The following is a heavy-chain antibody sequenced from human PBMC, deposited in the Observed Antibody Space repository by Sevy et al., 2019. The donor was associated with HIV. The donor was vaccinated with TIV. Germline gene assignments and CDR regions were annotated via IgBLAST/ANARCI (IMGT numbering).Heavy chain of an antibody. CDR1: GFTFDDYA. Sequence: SLKISCAASGFTFDDYAMHWVRQAPGKGLEWVTGIIWNSGSIGYADSVKGRFTISRDNAKNSLYLQMNSLRAEDTAMYCCAKGGIAARPGRSYYYYYGMDVWGQGTTVTVSS. V-gene: IGHV3-9*01. CDR2: IIWNSGSI. J-gene: IGHJ6*02. CDR3: AKGGIAARPGRSYYYYYGMDV. D-gene: IGHD6-6*01.